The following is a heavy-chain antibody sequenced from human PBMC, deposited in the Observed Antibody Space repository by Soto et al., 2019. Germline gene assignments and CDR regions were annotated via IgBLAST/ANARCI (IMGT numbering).Heavy chain of an antibody. D-gene: IGHD1-1*01. Sequence: EVQLVESGGGLVQPGGSLRLSCAAPGLTVSTNYMSWVRQAPGKGLEWVSIMYSDGRTFHADSVKGRFTISRDKSKNMLYLQMYSLRAEDTAVYYCARVTTLAFDYWGQGTLVTVSS. J-gene: IGHJ4*02. CDR3: ARVTTLAFDY. CDR1: GLTVSTNY. V-gene: IGHV3-66*01. CDR2: MYSDGRT.